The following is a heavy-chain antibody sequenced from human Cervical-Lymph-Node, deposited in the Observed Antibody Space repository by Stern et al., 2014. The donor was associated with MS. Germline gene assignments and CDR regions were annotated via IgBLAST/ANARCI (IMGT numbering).Heavy chain of an antibody. V-gene: IGHV7-4-1*02. CDR2: INTNNGNP. Sequence: QVQLVQSGSELKKPGASVKVSCKASGYTFTSYALNWVRQAPGQGLEWMGCINTNNGNPTYAPGFTGRVVFALDTSVSAAYLQISSLTSEDTAVYYCAKSRGINDLWTGYRDYGMDVWGQGTTVTVS. CDR3: AKSRGINDLWTGYRDYGMDV. CDR1: GYTFTSYA. J-gene: IGHJ6*02. D-gene: IGHD3/OR15-3a*01.